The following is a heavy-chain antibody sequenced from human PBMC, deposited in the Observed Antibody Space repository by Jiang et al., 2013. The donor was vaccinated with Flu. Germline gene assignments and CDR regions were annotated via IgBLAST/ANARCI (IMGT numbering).Heavy chain of an antibody. CDR1: GYTFIDYN. V-gene: IGHV1-69-2*01. Sequence: GAEVKKPGATVKISCKVSGYTFIDYNLHWVQQAPGKGPEWMGLVDPEDGETKYAKKFQGRVTITADTSTDTAYMELSSLRSEDTAVYYCATDRKXSDIEASGPYNYYYVAFVGQRATVIVSS. J-gene: IGHJ6*03. D-gene: IGHD5-12*01. CDR2: VDPEDGET. CDR3: ATDRKXSDIEASGPYNYYYVAF.